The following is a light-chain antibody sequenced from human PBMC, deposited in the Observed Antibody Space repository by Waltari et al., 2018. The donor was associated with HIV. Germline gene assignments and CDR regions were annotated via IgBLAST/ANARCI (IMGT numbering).Light chain of an antibody. J-gene: IGLJ3*02. Sequence: QSVLTQPPSASGTPGQRVTIPCSGSSSNIGRNYVFWYQQLPGTAPKLVIYRNNQRPSGVPARFSGSKSGTSASLAISGLRSEDEADYYCAAWDDSLRGLVFGGGTKLTVL. V-gene: IGLV1-47*01. CDR1: SSNIGRNY. CDR3: AAWDDSLRGLV. CDR2: RNN.